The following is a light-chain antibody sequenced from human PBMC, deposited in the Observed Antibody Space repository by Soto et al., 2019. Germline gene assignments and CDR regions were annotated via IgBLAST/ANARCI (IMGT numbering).Light chain of an antibody. CDR3: QQTFSTVIS. V-gene: IGKV1-39*01. Sequence: DIQMTQSPSSISAALGDRVTITCRASQSISTYLHWYQVKPGQAPKLLIFETSRLQSGVPSRFSGSGSGTHFTLTISSLQPEDFATYYCQQTFSTVISFGGGTQVDIK. CDR1: QSISTY. CDR2: ETS. J-gene: IGKJ4*01.